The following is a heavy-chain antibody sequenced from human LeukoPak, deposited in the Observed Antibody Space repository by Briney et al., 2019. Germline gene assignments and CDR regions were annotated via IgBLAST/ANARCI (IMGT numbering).Heavy chain of an antibody. J-gene: IGHJ4*02. CDR2: IIPIFGTA. CDR3: ARDPAYGDSSGYYPSFDY. CDR1: GGTFSSYA. V-gene: IGHV1-69*13. Sequence: GASVKVSCKASGGTFSSYAVSWVRQAPGQGLEWMGGIIPIFGTANYAQKFQGRVTITADESTSTAYMELSSLRSEDTAVYYCARDPAYGDSSGYYPSFDYWGQGTLVTVSS. D-gene: IGHD3-22*01.